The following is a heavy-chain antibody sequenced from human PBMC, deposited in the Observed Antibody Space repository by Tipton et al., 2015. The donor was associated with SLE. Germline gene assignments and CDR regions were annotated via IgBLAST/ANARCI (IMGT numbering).Heavy chain of an antibody. D-gene: IGHD3-3*01. CDR2: FYYSGST. CDR3: ARVWSGYSSSYFDL. Sequence: LRLSCAVSGGSITTYYWSWIRQSPGKGLEWIGYFYYSGSTKYNPSLKSLVTMSVDTSKNHFSVKLSSVTAADTAIYYCARVWSGYSSSYFDLWGRGTLVTVSS. J-gene: IGHJ2*01. CDR1: GGSITTYY. V-gene: IGHV4-59*01.